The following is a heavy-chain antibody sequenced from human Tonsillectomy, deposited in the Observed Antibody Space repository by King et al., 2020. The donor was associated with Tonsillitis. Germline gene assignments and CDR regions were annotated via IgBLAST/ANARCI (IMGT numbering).Heavy chain of an antibody. CDR1: GFTFDDYT. CDR3: AKDVVRDYIWGGYPDY. Sequence: QLVQSGGVVVQPGGSLRLSCAASGFTFDDYTMHWVRQAPGKGLEWVSLISWDGSSTYYADSVKGRFTISRDNSKNSLYLQMNSLRTEDTAWYYCAKDVVRDYIWGGYPDYWGQGTLVTVSS. V-gene: IGHV3-43*01. J-gene: IGHJ4*02. D-gene: IGHD3-16*01. CDR2: ISWDGSST.